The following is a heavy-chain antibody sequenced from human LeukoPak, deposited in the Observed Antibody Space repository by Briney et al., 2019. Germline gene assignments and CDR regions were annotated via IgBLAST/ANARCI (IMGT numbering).Heavy chain of an antibody. J-gene: IGHJ4*02. D-gene: IGHD2-21*02. V-gene: IGHV3-30*04. Sequence: GGSLRLSCAASGFIFSSYAMHWVRQAPGKGLEWVAVISYDGSNKYYADSVKGRFTISRDNSKNTVYLQMNSLRTEDTALYYCAKDSGGGDCYFDYWGQGTLVTVSS. CDR3: AKDSGGGDCYFDY. CDR2: ISYDGSNK. CDR1: GFIFSSYA.